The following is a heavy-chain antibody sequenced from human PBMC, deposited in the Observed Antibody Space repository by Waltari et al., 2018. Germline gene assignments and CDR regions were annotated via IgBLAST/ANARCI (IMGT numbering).Heavy chain of an antibody. V-gene: IGHV1-69*01. CDR1: GGTFSSYA. D-gene: IGHD4-17*01. J-gene: IGHJ3*02. CDR3: ARDPFRYGDTPGGGAQI. Sequence: QVQLVQSGAEVKKPGSSVKVSCKASGGTFSSYAISWVRQAPGHGLVWTGGGCGGSGGVCRMFGQAKDERSFKGAVRITAEESTGTADLGLGSLGSEDTAVYYCARDPFRYGDTPGGGAQIWGQGTMVTVSS. CDR2: VCRMFGQA.